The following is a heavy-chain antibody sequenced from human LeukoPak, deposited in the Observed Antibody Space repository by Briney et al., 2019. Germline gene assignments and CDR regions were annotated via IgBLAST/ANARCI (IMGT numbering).Heavy chain of an antibody. CDR3: MRGWPYADGLY. V-gene: IGHV3-30*02. J-gene: IGHJ4*02. CDR2: IRYDGTNK. Sequence: PGGSLRLSCEASAFTLSNYGTDWERQAPGKGLEWVAFIRYDGTNKYYADSVKGRFTISRDNSKNTLYLQMNSLRAADTSMYYCMRGWPYADGLYWGQGTLVTVSS. D-gene: IGHD3-10*01. CDR1: AFTLSNYG.